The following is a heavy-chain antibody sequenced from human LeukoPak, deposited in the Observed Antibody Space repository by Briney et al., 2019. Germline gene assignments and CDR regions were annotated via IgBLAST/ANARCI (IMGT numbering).Heavy chain of an antibody. D-gene: IGHD6-13*01. CDR2: ISGSGGST. J-gene: IGHJ3*02. V-gene: IGHV3-23*01. Sequence: GGSLRLSCAVSGPIASTNYMSWVRQAPGQGLKWVSAISGSGGSTYYANSVKGRFTISRDNSKNTLYLQMNSLRAEDTAVYYCAKLANSSSWYFGAHDAFDIWGQGTMVTVSS. CDR3: AKLANSSSWYFGAHDAFDI. CDR1: GPIASTNY.